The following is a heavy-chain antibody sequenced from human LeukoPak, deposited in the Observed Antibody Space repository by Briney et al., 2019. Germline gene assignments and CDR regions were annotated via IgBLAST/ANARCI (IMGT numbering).Heavy chain of an antibody. D-gene: IGHD5-18*01. V-gene: IGHV4-39*01. J-gene: IGHJ4*02. CDR3: ARHPPSRGYSYGYPPNYFDY. CDR2: IYYSGST. CDR1: GGSISSSSYY. Sequence: SETLSLTCTVSGGSISSSSYYWGWLRQPPGKGLEWIGSIYYSGSTYYNPSLKSRVTISVDTSKNQFSLKLSSVTAADTAVYYCARHPPSRGYSYGYPPNYFDYWGQGTLVTVSS.